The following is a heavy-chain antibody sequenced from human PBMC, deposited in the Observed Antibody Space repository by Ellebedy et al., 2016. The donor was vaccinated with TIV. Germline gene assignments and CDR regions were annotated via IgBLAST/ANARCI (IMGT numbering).Heavy chain of an antibody. J-gene: IGHJ4*02. CDR2: IRFDGSNT. D-gene: IGHD6-13*01. Sequence: PGGSLRLSCATSAFTLRNFGSHWVRQSPGKGLEWVAFIRFDGSNTYYADSVKGRFTVSRDISKSTVYLQMTSLRPEDTAIYYCAKDAAFQPAMSAAGLALDYWGQGTLVTVSS. V-gene: IGHV3-30*02. CDR1: AFTLRNFG. CDR3: AKDAAFQPAMSAAGLALDY.